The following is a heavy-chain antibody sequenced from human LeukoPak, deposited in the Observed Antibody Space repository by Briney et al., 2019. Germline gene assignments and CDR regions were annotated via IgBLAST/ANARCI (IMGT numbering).Heavy chain of an antibody. D-gene: IGHD3-22*01. J-gene: IGHJ4*02. CDR3: ASVYYDSSGYYQGTFDY. V-gene: IGHV3-7*02. CDR1: GFTFSSYW. Sequence: GGSLRLSCAASGFTFSSYWMSWVRQAPGKGLEWVANIKQDGSEKYYVDSVKGRFTISRDSAKNSLYLQMNSLRAEDTAVYYCASVYYDSSGYYQGTFDYWGQGTLVTVSS. CDR2: IKQDGSEK.